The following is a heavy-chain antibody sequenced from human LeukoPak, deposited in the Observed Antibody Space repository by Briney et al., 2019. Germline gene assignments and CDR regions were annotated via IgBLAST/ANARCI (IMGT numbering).Heavy chain of an antibody. Sequence: PGGSLRLSCAASGFTFSSYSMNWVRQAPGKGLEWVSSISSSSSYIYYADSVKGRFTISRDNAKNSLYLQMNSLRAEDTAVYYCARDPSGWSYYYYYYMDVWGKGTTVTVSS. CDR3: ARDPSGWSYYYYYYMDV. D-gene: IGHD6-19*01. CDR2: ISSSSSYI. CDR1: GFTFSSYS. J-gene: IGHJ6*03. V-gene: IGHV3-21*01.